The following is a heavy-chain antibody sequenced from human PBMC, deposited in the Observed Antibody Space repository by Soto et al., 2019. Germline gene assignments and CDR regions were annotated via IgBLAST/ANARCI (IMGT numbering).Heavy chain of an antibody. CDR2: ISAYNGNT. D-gene: IGHD2-15*01. V-gene: IGHV1-18*01. J-gene: IGHJ4*02. Sequence: ASVKVSCKASGYTFTSYGISWVRQAPGQGLEWMGWISAYNGNTNYAQKLQGRVTMTTDTSTSTAYMELRSLRSDDTAVYYCARDQVVVAATKLAGDLDYWGQGTLVTVSS. CDR1: GYTFTSYG. CDR3: ARDQVVVAATKLAGDLDY.